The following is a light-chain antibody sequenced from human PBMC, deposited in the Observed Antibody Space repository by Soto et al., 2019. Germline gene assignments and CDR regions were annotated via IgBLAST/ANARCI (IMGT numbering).Light chain of an antibody. CDR1: QSVSSY. J-gene: IGKJ1*01. CDR2: DAS. V-gene: IGKV3-11*01. CDR3: QQRSNWPT. Sequence: EIVLTQSPAPLSLSPGERATLSCRASQSVSSYLAWYQQKPGQAPRLLIYDASNRATGIPARFSGSGSGTDFTLTISSLEPEDFAVYYCQQRSNWPTFGQGTKVDI.